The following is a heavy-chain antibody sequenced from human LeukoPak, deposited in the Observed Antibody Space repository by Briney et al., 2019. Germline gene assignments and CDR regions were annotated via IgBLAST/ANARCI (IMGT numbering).Heavy chain of an antibody. Sequence: GGSLRLSCAASGFTVSSNYMSWVRQAPGKGLEWVSVIYSGGSTYYADSVKGRFTISRDNSKNTLYLQMNSLRAEDTAVYYCARERCSSTSCYYYYYYYMDVWGKGTTVTVSS. CDR3: ARERCSSTSCYYYYYYYMDV. J-gene: IGHJ6*03. CDR1: GFTVSSNY. D-gene: IGHD2-2*01. V-gene: IGHV3-53*01. CDR2: IYSGGST.